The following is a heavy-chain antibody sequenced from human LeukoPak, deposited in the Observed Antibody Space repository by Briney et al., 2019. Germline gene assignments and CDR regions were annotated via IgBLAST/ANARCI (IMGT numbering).Heavy chain of an antibody. D-gene: IGHD6-19*01. CDR2: ISSNGGST. J-gene: IGHJ4*02. V-gene: IGHV3-64D*09. CDR1: GFTFSSYA. Sequence: GGSLRLSRSASGFTFSSYAMHWVRQAPGKGLEYGSAISSNGGSTYYADSVKGRFTISRDNSKNTLYLQMSSLRAEDTAVYYCVKDPAVAGTRYFDYWGQGTLVTVSS. CDR3: VKDPAVAGTRYFDY.